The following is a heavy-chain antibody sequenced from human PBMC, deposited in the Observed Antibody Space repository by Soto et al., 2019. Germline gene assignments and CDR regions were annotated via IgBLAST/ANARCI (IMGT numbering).Heavy chain of an antibody. CDR2: ISSSGSTI. J-gene: IGHJ5*02. CDR1: GFTFSSYE. D-gene: IGHD6-13*01. V-gene: IGHV3-48*03. CDR3: AILGAIAAAGTSGWFDP. Sequence: GGSLRLSCAASGFTFSSYEMNWVRQAPGKGLEWVSYISSSGSTIYYADSVKGRFTIPRDNAKNSLYLQMNSLRAEDTAVYYCAILGAIAAAGTSGWFDPWGQGTLVTVSS.